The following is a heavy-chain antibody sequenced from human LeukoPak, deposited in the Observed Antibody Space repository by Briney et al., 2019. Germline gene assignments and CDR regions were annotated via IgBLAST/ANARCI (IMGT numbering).Heavy chain of an antibody. Sequence: GASVKVSCKASGGTSNSHAISWVRQAPGQGLEWMGRIIPILGLVNYAQKFQGRVTITADKSTSTAYMELSSLRSEDTAVYYCARDLVAVAGSYYYYGMDVWGQGTTVTVSS. V-gene: IGHV1-69*04. J-gene: IGHJ6*02. D-gene: IGHD6-19*01. CDR3: ARDLVAVAGSYYYYGMDV. CDR2: IIPILGLV. CDR1: GGTSNSHA.